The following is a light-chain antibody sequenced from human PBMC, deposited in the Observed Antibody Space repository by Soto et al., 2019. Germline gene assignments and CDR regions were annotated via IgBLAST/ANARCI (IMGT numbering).Light chain of an antibody. CDR3: QQGYSLPIT. CDR1: QAIFTL. V-gene: IGKV1-39*01. CDR2: ATS. Sequence: DIQVTQSPSSLSASVGDRVTITCRSSQAIFTLLNWYQQKEGKAPRFLIYATSNLQSGVPSRFSGTGSGTEFTLTISSLQPEDFATYFCQQGYSLPITFGQVTRLDIK. J-gene: IGKJ5*01.